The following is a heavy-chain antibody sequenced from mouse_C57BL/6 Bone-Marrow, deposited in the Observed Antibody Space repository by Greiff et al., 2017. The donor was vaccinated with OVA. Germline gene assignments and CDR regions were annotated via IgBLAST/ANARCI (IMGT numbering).Heavy chain of an antibody. Sequence: EVQLVESEGGLVQPGSSMKLSCTASGFTFSDYYMAWVRQVPEKGLEWVANINYDVSSTYYLDSLKSRFIISRDNARNILYLQMSSLKSEDTAMNSWARTYGYFLWYFDVSGTGTAVTVSA. CDR1: GFTFSDYY. CDR2: INYDVSST. V-gene: IGHV5-16*02. CDR3: ARTYGYFLWYFDV. D-gene: IGHD2-2*01. J-gene: IGHJ1*03.